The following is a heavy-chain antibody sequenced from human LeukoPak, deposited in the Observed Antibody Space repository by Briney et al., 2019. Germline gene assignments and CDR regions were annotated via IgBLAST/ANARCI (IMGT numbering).Heavy chain of an antibody. D-gene: IGHD2-2*01. CDR2: IYYSGST. J-gene: IGHJ5*02. V-gene: IGHV4-28*01. CDR1: GYSISSSNW. Sequence: SDTPSLTCAVSGYSISSSNWWGWIRQPPGKGLEWIGYIYYSGSTYYNPSLKSRVTMSVDTSKNQFSLKLSSVTAVDTAVYYCASVVPAASMAFDPWGQGTLVTVSS. CDR3: ASVVPAASMAFDP.